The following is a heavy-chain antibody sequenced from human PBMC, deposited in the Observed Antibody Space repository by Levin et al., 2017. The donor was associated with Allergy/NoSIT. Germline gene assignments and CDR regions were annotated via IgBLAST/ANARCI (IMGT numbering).Heavy chain of an antibody. CDR1: GYTFTRNN. CDR2: ISPYNGNT. J-gene: IGHJ3*02. Sequence: ASVKVSCKASGYTFTRNNINWVRQAPGQGLEWMGWISPYNGNTNSAQKLQGRVTMTTDTSTSTAYMELRSLRSDDTAVYYCARVQFTPWYSSGSHSYAFDIWGHGTMVTVSS. D-gene: IGHD6-19*01. V-gene: IGHV1-18*01. CDR3: ARVQFTPWYSSGSHSYAFDI.